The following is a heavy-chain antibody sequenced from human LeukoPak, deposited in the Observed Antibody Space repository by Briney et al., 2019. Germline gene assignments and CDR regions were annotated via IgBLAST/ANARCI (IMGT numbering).Heavy chain of an antibody. CDR1: GGTFSSYA. V-gene: IGHV1-69*05. Sequence: ASVKVSCKASGGTFSSYAISWVRQAPGQGLEWMGGIIPIFGTANYAQKLQGRVTMTTDTSTSTAYMELRSLRSDDTAVYYCAREEAAGLDYWGQGTLVTVSS. D-gene: IGHD6-13*01. CDR2: IIPIFGTA. CDR3: AREEAAGLDY. J-gene: IGHJ4*02.